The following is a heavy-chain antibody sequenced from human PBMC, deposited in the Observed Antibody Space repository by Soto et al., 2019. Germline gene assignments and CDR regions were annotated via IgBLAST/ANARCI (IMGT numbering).Heavy chain of an antibody. D-gene: IGHD6-13*01. CDR2: THLSGRT. Sequence: QVQLQESGPGLVRPSGTVSLTGAGSGLPITPNNCWSWARNPPGKGLAGFGETHLSGRTTNNPSLKSRVTMSVVPSKDLFSLTRNSVTAADTAFYYCARDQGSHPGDWGQGTLVSVSS. CDR1: GLPITPNNC. J-gene: IGHJ4*02. V-gene: IGHV4-4*02. CDR3: ARDQGSHPGD.